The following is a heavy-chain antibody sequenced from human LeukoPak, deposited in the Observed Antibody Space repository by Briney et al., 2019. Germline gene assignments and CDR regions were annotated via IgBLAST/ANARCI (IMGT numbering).Heavy chain of an antibody. CDR1: GFTFSSYA. V-gene: IGHV3-30-3*01. CDR3: ARGPTYYYYYYMDV. Sequence: GRSLRLSCAASGFTFSSYAMHWVRQVPGKGLGWVTVISYEGSNKYYADSVKGRFTISRDNSKNTLFLQMNSLRAEDTAVYYCARGPTYYYYYYMDVWGKGTTVTVSS. J-gene: IGHJ6*03. CDR2: ISYEGSNK.